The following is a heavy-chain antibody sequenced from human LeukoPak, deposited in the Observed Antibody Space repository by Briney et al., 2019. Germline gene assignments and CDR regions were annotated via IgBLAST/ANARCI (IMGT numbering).Heavy chain of an antibody. CDR1: GFTFSSYA. J-gene: IGHJ4*02. CDR3: ARGGPGNYLDY. Sequence: GGSLRLSCAASGFTFSSYAMSWVRQAPGKGLEWVSAISGSGGSTYYADSVKGRFTISRENAKNSLYLQMNILKAGDTAVYYCARGGPGNYLDYWGQGTLVTVSP. CDR2: ISGSGGST. V-gene: IGHV3-23*01.